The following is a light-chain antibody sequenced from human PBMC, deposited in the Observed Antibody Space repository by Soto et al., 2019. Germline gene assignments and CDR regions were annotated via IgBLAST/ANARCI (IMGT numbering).Light chain of an antibody. V-gene: IGKV3-20*01. CDR3: QQYDSPPWT. Sequence: EIVMTQSPATLSVSPGERATLSCRASQSVSSSYLAWYQQKPGQAPRLLIHGASNRATGLPDRFSGSGSGTDFTLTISRLEPEDFAMYYCQQYDSPPWTFGQGTKVDIK. J-gene: IGKJ1*01. CDR1: QSVSSSY. CDR2: GAS.